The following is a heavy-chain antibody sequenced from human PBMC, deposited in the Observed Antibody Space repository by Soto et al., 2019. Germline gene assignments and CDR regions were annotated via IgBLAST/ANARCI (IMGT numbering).Heavy chain of an antibody. J-gene: IGHJ4*03. Sequence: TLSLTCTVSGGSISSGGYYWSWIRQHPGKGLEWIGYIYYSGSTYYNPSLKSRVTISVDTSKNQFSLKLGSVTAADTAVYYCERDRMATPGLIWGQGTLVTVYS. D-gene: IGHD5-12*01. CDR3: ERDRMATPGLI. CDR2: IYYSGST. V-gene: IGHV4-31*03. CDR1: GGSISSGGYY.